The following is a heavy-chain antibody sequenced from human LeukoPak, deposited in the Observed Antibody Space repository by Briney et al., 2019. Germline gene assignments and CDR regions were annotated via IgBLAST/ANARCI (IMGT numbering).Heavy chain of an antibody. CDR2: IYYSGST. Sequence: SETLSLTCTVSGGSISSGGYYWSWIRQHPGKGLEWIGYIYYSGSTNYNPSLKSRVTMSVDTSKNQFSLKLSSVTAADTAVYYCARDHYYYYYMDVWGKGTTVTVSS. J-gene: IGHJ6*03. V-gene: IGHV4-61*08. CDR1: GGSISSGGYY. CDR3: ARDHYYYYYMDV.